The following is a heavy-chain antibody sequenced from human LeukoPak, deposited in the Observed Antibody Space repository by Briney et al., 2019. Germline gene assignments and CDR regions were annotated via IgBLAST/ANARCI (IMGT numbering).Heavy chain of an antibody. D-gene: IGHD1/OR15-1a*01. CDR3: AKAKGTGWPPDDP. J-gene: IGHJ5*02. CDR2: IRYDGSNK. CDR1: GFTFSSYG. Sequence: QPGGSLRLSCAASGFTFSSYGMHWVRQAPGKGLEWVAFIRYDGSNKYYADSVKGRFTISRDNSKNTLYLQMNSLRAEDTAVYYCAKAKGTGWPPDDPWGQGTLVTVSS. V-gene: IGHV3-30*02.